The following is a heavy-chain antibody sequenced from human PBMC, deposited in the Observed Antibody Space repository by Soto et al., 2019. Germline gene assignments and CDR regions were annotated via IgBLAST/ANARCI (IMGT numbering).Heavy chain of an antibody. V-gene: IGHV3-11*01. D-gene: IGHD3-3*01. CDR2: ISSSGSTI. CDR3: ARAAYYDFWSGQDAFDI. J-gene: IGHJ3*02. CDR1: GFTFSDYY. Sequence: QVQLVESGGGLGKPGGSLRLSCAASGFTFSDYYMSWIRQAPGKGLAWVSYISSSGSTIYYADSVKGRFTISRDNAKNSLYLQMNSLIAEDTAVYYCARAAYYDFWSGQDAFDIWGQGTMVTVSS.